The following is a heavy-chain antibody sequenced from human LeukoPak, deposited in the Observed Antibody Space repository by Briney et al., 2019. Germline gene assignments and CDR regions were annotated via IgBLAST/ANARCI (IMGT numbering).Heavy chain of an antibody. V-gene: IGHV3-30*04. Sequence: GGYLRLYCAASGLTFSTYDMHWHRQAPGKGLEWLTVIYYNGSHQYYSDYVRGRFTISRDNSRNSVFLQINRLRPEDTAVYYCATSIRRITISSWGQGTLVTVSS. CDR3: ATSIRRITISS. D-gene: IGHD3-3*01. CDR2: IYYNGSHQ. CDR1: GLTFSTYD. J-gene: IGHJ4*02.